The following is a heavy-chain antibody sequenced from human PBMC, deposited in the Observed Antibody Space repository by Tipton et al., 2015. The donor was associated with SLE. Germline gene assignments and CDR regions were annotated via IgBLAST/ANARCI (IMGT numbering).Heavy chain of an antibody. D-gene: IGHD6-13*01. CDR3: ARRAAAGLYYFDY. Sequence: TLSLTCTVSGGSITSYYWSWIRQPPGKGLEWIGYINTSGSTIYNPSLKSRVTISVDTSKNHFSLKLSSVTAADTAVYYCARRAAAGLYYFDYWGQGTLVTVSS. V-gene: IGHV4-4*08. CDR1: GGSITSYY. CDR2: INTSGST. J-gene: IGHJ4*02.